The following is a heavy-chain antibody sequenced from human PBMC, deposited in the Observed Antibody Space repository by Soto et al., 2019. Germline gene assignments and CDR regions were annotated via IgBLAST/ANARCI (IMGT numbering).Heavy chain of an antibody. D-gene: IGHD1-1*01. J-gene: IGHJ6*03. CDR1: GGSISSYY. CDR2: IYYSGST. V-gene: IGHV4-59*08. CDR3: ARGTWYYYYYMDV. Sequence: QVQLQESGPGLVKPSETLSLTCTVSGGSISSYYWSWIRQPPGKGLEWIGYIYYSGSTNYNPFLKSRVTISVDTSKNQFSLKLSSVTAADTAVYYCARGTWYYYYYMDVWGKGTTVTVSS.